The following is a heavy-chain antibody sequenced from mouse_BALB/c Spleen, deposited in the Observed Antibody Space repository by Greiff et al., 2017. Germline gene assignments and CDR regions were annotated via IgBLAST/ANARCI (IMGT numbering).Heavy chain of an antibody. Sequence: EVMLVESGGGLVKPGGSLKLSCAASGFTFSSYAMSWVRQTPEKRLGWVASISSGGSTYYPDSVKGRFTISRDNARNILYLQMSSLRSEDTAMYYCARGHYYGYYLDYWGQGTTLTVSS. V-gene: IGHV5-6-5*01. D-gene: IGHD1-2*01. CDR3: ARGHYYGYYLDY. CDR2: ISSGGST. J-gene: IGHJ2*01. CDR1: GFTFSSYA.